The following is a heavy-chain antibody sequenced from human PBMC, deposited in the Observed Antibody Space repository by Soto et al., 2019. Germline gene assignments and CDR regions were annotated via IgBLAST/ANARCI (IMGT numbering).Heavy chain of an antibody. CDR1: GYTFTSYD. Sequence: ASVKVSCKASGYTFTSYDINWVRQATGQGLEWMGWMNPNSGNTGYAQKFQGRVTMTRNTSISTAYMELGSLRSEDTAVYYCARVKYGSGSYYNGVELKKGYYYGMDVWGQGTTVTVSS. D-gene: IGHD3-10*01. CDR2: MNPNSGNT. CDR3: ARVKYGSGSYYNGVELKKGYYYGMDV. J-gene: IGHJ6*02. V-gene: IGHV1-8*01.